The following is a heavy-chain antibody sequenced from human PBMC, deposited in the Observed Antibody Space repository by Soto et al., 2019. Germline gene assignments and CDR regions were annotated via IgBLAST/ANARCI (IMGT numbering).Heavy chain of an antibody. CDR2: ISGSGGST. CDR1: GFTFSSYA. V-gene: IGHV3-23*01. D-gene: IGHD3-16*02. Sequence: PGGSLRLSCAASGFTFSSYAMSWVRQAPGKGLEWVSAISGSGGSTYYADSVKGRFTISRDNSKNTPYLQMNSLRAEDTAVYYCAKDILYDYVWGSYRYAGDAFDIWGQGTMVTVSS. CDR3: AKDILYDYVWGSYRYAGDAFDI. J-gene: IGHJ3*02.